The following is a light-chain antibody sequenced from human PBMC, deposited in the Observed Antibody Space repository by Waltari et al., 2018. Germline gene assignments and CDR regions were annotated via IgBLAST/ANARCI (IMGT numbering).Light chain of an antibody. CDR2: GAS. Sequence: EVVMTQSPATLSVSPGERATLSCRASQSIYDNLAWYQHKHGQAPRLLIYGASTRATGIPARIRGSGSGTEFTLTISSLQSEDSAVYYGQQYNRWPPITFGQGTRLEVK. CDR1: QSIYDN. CDR3: QQYNRWPPIT. V-gene: IGKV3-15*01. J-gene: IGKJ5*01.